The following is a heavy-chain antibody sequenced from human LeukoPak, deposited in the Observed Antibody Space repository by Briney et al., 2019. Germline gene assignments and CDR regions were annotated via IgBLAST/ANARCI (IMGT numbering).Heavy chain of an antibody. V-gene: IGHV6-1*01. CDR3: AGGLGYSYGMYYFDY. D-gene: IGHD5-18*01. Sequence: SQTLSLTFAISGDSVSNNSAAWNWIRQSPSRGLEWLGRTYYRSKWYNDYAVSVKSRITINPDTSKNQFSLQLNSVTPEDTAVYYCAGGLGYSYGMYYFDYWGQGTLVTVSS. J-gene: IGHJ4*02. CDR1: GDSVSNNSAA. CDR2: TYYRSKWYN.